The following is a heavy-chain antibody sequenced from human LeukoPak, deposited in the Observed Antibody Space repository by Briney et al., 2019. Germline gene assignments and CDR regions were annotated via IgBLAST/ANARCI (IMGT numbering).Heavy chain of an antibody. CDR2: ISAYNGDT. J-gene: IGHJ6*02. CDR3: ARQRAVVVPGSIPRYYYGLDV. CDR1: GYTFTNYG. D-gene: IGHD2-2*01. V-gene: IGHV1-18*01. Sequence: ASVKVSCKASGYTFTNYGVTWVRQAPGQGLEWMGWISAYNGDTNYAQRLQGRVTMTTDTSATTAYMEMKSLTSDDTAVYYCARQRAVVVPGSIPRYYYGLDVWGQGTTVTVSS.